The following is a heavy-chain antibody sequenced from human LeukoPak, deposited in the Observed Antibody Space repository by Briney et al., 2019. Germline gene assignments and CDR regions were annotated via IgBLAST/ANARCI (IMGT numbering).Heavy chain of an antibody. D-gene: IGHD6-13*01. CDR2: ISWNSGSI. Sequence: GGSLRLSXAASGFTFDDYAMHWVRQTPGKGLEWVSGISWNSGSIGYADSVKGRFTISRDNAKNSLYLQMNSLRAEDMALYYCAKDISLAAAGTLDYWGQGTLVTVSS. V-gene: IGHV3-9*03. J-gene: IGHJ4*02. CDR1: GFTFDDYA. CDR3: AKDISLAAAGTLDY.